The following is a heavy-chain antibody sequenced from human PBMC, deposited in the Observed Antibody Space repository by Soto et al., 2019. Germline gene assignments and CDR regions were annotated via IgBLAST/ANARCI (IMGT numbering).Heavy chain of an antibody. CDR3: AREVSRNPARGPNWFDP. J-gene: IGHJ5*02. CDR1: GDSINNSHW. Sequence: QVQLQESGPGLVQPSGTLSLTCAVSGDSINNSHWWSWVRQTPGKGLEWIGETYHSGTTNYIPSLKPELTIYTESTKNQFSIKINSLTAADTAVYYCAREVSRNPARGPNWFDPWGQGTLVTFSS. CDR2: TYHSGTT. V-gene: IGHV4-4*02. D-gene: IGHD2-2*01.